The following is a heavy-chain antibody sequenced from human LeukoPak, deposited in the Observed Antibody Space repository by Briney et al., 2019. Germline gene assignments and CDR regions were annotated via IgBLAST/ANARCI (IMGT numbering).Heavy chain of an antibody. CDR1: GYTFTGYY. D-gene: IGHD6-13*01. V-gene: IGHV1-2*04. J-gene: IGHJ5*02. Sequence: ASVKVSCKASGYTFTGYYMHWVRQAPGQGLEWMGWINPNRGGTNYAQKFQGWVTMTRDTSISTAYMELSRLRSDDTAVYYCARDMRAGYSSSWSDNWFDPWGQGTLVTVSS. CDR2: INPNRGGT. CDR3: ARDMRAGYSSSWSDNWFDP.